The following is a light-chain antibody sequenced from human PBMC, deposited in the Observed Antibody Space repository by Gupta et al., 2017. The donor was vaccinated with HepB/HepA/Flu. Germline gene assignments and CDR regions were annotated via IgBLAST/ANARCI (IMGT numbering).Light chain of an antibody. V-gene: IGLV3-21*04. CDR1: NIGTYS. Sequence: SYVLTQPPSVSVAPGTTARIPCGGNNIGTYSVHWYQQKAGQAPLLVIYNDGVRPSGTPERFSGSNSGNTATLTISRVEAGDEAGYYCQVWDNIGNLVTLGGGTKRTVL. CDR2: NDG. J-gene: IGLJ2*01. CDR3: QVWDNIGNLVT.